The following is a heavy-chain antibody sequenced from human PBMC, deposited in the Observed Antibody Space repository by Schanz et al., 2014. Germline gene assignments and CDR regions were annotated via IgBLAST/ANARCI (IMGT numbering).Heavy chain of an antibody. Sequence: EVQLLESGGGLVQPGGSLRLSCTASGFTFSSYSMNWVRQAPGKGLEWVSYVSRSTPDIYYADSVKGRFTMSRDNAKNTVVQQMISLRAEDTAVYYGVKDSFFAFDNWGQGTLVIISS. CDR2: VSRSTPDI. D-gene: IGHD2-15*01. CDR1: GFTFSSYS. CDR3: VKDSFFAFDN. V-gene: IGHV3-48*01. J-gene: IGHJ4*02.